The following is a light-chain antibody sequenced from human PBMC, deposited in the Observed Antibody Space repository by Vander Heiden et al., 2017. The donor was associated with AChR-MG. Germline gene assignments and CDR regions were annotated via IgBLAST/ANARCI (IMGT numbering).Light chain of an antibody. Sequence: EIVMTQSPATLSVSPGERATLYCRASQSIGSSLAWYQRKPGQAPRLLIYAASTRATGIPAKFSGSGSGTEFTLTISSLQSEDFVVYYCQQDDNWPLTFGGGTKVDIK. V-gene: IGKV3-15*01. CDR3: QQDDNWPLT. CDR1: QSIGSS. CDR2: AAS. J-gene: IGKJ4*01.